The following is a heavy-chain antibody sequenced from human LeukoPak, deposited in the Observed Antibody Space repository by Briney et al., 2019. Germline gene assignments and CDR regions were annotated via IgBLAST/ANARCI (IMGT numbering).Heavy chain of an antibody. CDR2: IYYSGST. CDR1: GGSISSYY. D-gene: IGHD3-16*02. CDR3: ARGNDYVWGSYRT. J-gene: IGHJ5*02. Sequence: SETLSLTCTVSGGSISSYYWSWIRQPPGKGLEWIGYIYYSGSTNYNPSLKSRVTISVDTSKNQFSLKLSSVTAADTAVYYCARGNDYVWGSYRTWGQRTLVTVSS. V-gene: IGHV4-59*01.